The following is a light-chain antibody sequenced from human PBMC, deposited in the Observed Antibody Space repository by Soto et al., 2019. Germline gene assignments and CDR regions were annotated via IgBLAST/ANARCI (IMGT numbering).Light chain of an antibody. Sequence: SYELTQPPSVSVAPGQTARITCGGTNIGSKSVHWYQQKPGQAPVLVVHDDSDRPSGIPERLSGSNSGNTATLTVSGLQAEDEADYYCSSYAGSSNVFGTGTKLTVL. CDR1: NIGSKS. J-gene: IGLJ1*01. CDR2: DDS. CDR3: SSYAGSSNV. V-gene: IGLV3-21*02.